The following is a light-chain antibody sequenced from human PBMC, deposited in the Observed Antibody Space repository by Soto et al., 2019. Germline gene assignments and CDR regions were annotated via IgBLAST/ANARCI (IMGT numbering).Light chain of an antibody. CDR3: SSYAGAITFYV. Sequence: QSVLTQPASVSGSPGQSITISCTGTSSDVGTYTLVSWYQQHPGKAPKLVIYEANKRPAGVSKRFSGSKSGDTASLTISGLQAEDEADYYCSSYAGAITFYVFGTGTKVTVL. CDR2: EAN. CDR1: SSDVGTYTL. V-gene: IGLV2-23*01. J-gene: IGLJ1*01.